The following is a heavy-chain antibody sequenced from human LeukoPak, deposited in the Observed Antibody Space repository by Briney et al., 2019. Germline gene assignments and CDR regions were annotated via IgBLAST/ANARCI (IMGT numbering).Heavy chain of an antibody. J-gene: IGHJ6*02. CDR2: IKQDGSEK. CDR3: ARATGEYCSSTSCYVWGPYYYYGMDV. D-gene: IGHD2-2*01. V-gene: IGHV3-7*04. Sequence: PGGSLRLSCAASGFTFSSYWMSWVRQAPGKGLEWVANIKQDGSEKYYVDSVKGRFTISRDNAKNSLYLQMNSLRAEDTAVYYCARATGEYCSSTSCYVWGPYYYYGMDVWGQGTTVTVSS. CDR1: GFTFSSYW.